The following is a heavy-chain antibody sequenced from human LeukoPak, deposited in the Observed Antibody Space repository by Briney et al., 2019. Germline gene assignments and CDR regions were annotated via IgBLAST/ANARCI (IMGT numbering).Heavy chain of an antibody. D-gene: IGHD1-26*01. Sequence: ASVEISCKASGYPFTRNYMHWVPQAPGQGCEGAGLINPTGTSTTYAQKFQGRVTMTSDMSKTTDCMEMSSLTSEDTAVYYCARDNSVGGVAWWFDPWGQGTLVTVSS. CDR2: INPTGTST. V-gene: IGHV1-46*01. J-gene: IGHJ5*02. CDR1: GYPFTRNY. CDR3: ARDNSVGGVAWWFDP.